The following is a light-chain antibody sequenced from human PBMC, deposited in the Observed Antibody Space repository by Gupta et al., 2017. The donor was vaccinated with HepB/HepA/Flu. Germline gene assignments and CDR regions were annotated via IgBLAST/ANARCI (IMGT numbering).Light chain of an antibody. Sequence: EVVLTQSPATLSLSPGERATLSCRASQSVSNFLAWYQQKPGQAPRLLIYDASSRATGIPARFSGSGSGTEFTLTISSREPEDFAVYYCHPRSSCPRTFGQGPKVEIK. J-gene: IGKJ1*01. CDR2: DAS. V-gene: IGKV3-11*01. CDR3: HPRSSCPRT. CDR1: QSVSNF.